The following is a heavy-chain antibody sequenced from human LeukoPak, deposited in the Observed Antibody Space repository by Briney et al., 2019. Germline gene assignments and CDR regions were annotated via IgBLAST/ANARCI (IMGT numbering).Heavy chain of an antibody. CDR3: ARQAISGYDPPPFDS. V-gene: IGHV4-39*01. CDR1: GGSISSSTYY. J-gene: IGHJ4*02. CDR2: LYYSGST. D-gene: IGHD5-12*01. Sequence: KSSQTLSLTCTVSGGSISSSTYYWGWIRQPPGKGLEWIGNLYYSGSTYYNPSLKSRVTISVDTSKNQFSLKLSSVTAVDTAVYYCARQAISGYDPPPFDSWGQGTLVTVSS.